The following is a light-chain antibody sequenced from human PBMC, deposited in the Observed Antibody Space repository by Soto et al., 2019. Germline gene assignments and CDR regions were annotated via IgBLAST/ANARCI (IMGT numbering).Light chain of an antibody. CDR1: QDIKDY. CDR2: AAS. CDR3: QQTDNRPLT. J-gene: IGKJ3*01. V-gene: IGKV1-33*01. Sequence: DIHMTQSPSSLSASVGDRVTITCQASQDIKDYLNWYQHKPGKAPTVLIYAASNLAAGVPSRFSGSGSGTDFTFTISTLQPDDFATYFCQQTDNRPLTFGPGTKVDIK.